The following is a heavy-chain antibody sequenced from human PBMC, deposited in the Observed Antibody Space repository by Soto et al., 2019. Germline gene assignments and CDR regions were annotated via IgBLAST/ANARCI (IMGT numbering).Heavy chain of an antibody. V-gene: IGHV1-18*01. CDR3: ARDRVYSGYDYYYYGMDV. D-gene: IGHD5-12*01. Sequence: VASVKVSCKASGYTFTSYGISWVRQAPGQGLEWMGWISAYNGNTNYAQKLQGRVTMTTDTSTSTAYMELRSLRSDDTAVYYCARDRVYSGYDYYYYGMDVWGQGTTVTVSS. J-gene: IGHJ6*02. CDR1: GYTFTSYG. CDR2: ISAYNGNT.